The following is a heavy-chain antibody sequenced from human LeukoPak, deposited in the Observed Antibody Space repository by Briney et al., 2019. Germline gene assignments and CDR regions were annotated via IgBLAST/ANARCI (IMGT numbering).Heavy chain of an antibody. CDR3: AREQVATIRGAFEI. CDR1: GFTVTSND. V-gene: IGHV3-53*01. J-gene: IGHJ3*02. D-gene: IGHD1-26*01. Sequence: PGGSLRLSCAASGFTVTSNDMSWVRQAPGKGLEWVSLIYSGGITYYAESVKGRFTITRDNSKNTLYLQMNSLRAEDTAVYYCAREQVATIRGAFEIWGQGTMVTVSS. CDR2: IYSGGIT.